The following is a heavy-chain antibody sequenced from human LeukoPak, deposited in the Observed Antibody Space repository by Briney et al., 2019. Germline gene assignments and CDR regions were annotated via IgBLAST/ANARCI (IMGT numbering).Heavy chain of an antibody. CDR2: INHSGST. D-gene: IGHD4-17*01. Sequence: SETLSLTCAVYGGSFSGYYWSWIRQPPGKGLEWIGEINHSGSTNYNPSLKSRVTISVDTSKNQFPLKLSSVTAADTAVYYCATRLRGLDIWGQGTMVTVSS. V-gene: IGHV4-34*01. J-gene: IGHJ3*02. CDR1: GGSFSGYY. CDR3: ATRLRGLDI.